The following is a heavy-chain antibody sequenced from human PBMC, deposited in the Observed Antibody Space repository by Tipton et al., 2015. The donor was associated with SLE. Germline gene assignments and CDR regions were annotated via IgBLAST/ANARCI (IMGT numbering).Heavy chain of an antibody. V-gene: IGHV4-38-2*02. CDR3: ARGEREVDY. Sequence: TLSLTCTVSGQSVNSDFFWGWIRQTPEKGLEGIATIQNVGTTFFRPSLESRVTIALDRSKNQISLKLSSMSAADTAIYYCARGEREVDYWGQGTLVTVSS. D-gene: IGHD3-16*01. CDR1: GQSVNSDFF. J-gene: IGHJ4*02. CDR2: IQNVGTT.